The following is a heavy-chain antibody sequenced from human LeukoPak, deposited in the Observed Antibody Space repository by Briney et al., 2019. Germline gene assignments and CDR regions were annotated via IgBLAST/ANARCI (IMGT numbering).Heavy chain of an antibody. Sequence: GASVKVSCKASGGTFSSYAISWVRQAPGQGLEWMGGIIPIFGTANYAQKFQGRVTITADESTSTAYMELSSLRSEDTAAYYCAREAPTVTTLIFDYWGQGTLVTVFS. CDR1: GGTFSSYA. J-gene: IGHJ4*02. D-gene: IGHD4-17*01. CDR2: IIPIFGTA. V-gene: IGHV1-69*13. CDR3: AREAPTVTTLIFDY.